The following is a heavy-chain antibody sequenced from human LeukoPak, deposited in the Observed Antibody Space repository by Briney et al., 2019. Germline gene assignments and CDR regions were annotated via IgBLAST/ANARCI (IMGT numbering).Heavy chain of an antibody. CDR2: IYYSGST. J-gene: IGHJ3*02. Sequence: PSQTLSLTCTVSGGSISSGGYYWSWIRQHPGKGLEWIGYIYYSGSTYYNPSLKSRVTISVDTSKNQFSLKLSSVTAADTAVYYCARGVSAYYYDSSGYNDAFDIWGQGTMVTVSS. CDR1: GGSISSGGYY. CDR3: ARGVSAYYYDSSGYNDAFDI. D-gene: IGHD3-22*01. V-gene: IGHV4-31*03.